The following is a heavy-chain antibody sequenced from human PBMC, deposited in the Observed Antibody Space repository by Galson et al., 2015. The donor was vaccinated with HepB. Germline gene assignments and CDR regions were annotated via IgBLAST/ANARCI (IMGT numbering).Heavy chain of an antibody. CDR2: INSDGGTT. Sequence: SLRLSCAASGFTFSSYAMHWVRQAPGKGLEYVSAINSDGGTTYYADSVKGRFTISRDNSKNTLFLQLNSLRAEDTAVYYCVSVARGYWGQGTLVTVSS. V-gene: IGHV3-64D*06. CDR3: VSVARGY. J-gene: IGHJ4*02. CDR1: GFTFSSYA.